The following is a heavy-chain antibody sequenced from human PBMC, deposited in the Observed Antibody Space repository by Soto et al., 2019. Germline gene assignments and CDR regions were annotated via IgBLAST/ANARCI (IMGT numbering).Heavy chain of an antibody. V-gene: IGHV4-59*01. Sequence: PSETLSLTCTVSGGSISSYYWSWVRQPPGKGLEWIGYIYYSGSTNYNPSLKSRVTISVDTSKNQFSLKLSSVTAADTAVYYCAKDRPYYGSGIRYYGMDVWGQGTTVTVSS. D-gene: IGHD3-10*01. CDR3: AKDRPYYGSGIRYYGMDV. CDR2: IYYSGST. J-gene: IGHJ6*02. CDR1: GGSISSYY.